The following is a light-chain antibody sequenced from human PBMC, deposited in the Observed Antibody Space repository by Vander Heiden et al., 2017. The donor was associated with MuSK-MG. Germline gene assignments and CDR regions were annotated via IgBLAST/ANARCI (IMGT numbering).Light chain of an antibody. CDR1: NMGSKK. V-gene: IGLV3-21*02. CDR2: DNS. Sequence: SYVLTPPPSVSVAPGQTASIICGGKNMGSKKVRGYQKYPCQAPVLVVFDNSDRLTWIPERFTGSNSGISATLAVSRVEAGDEADYYCQVWDISSDHPGIFGGGTKLTVL. CDR3: QVWDISSDHPGI. J-gene: IGLJ2*01.